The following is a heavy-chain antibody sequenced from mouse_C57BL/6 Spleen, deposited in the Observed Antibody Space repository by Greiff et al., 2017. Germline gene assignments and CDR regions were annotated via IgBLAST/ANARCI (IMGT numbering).Heavy chain of an antibody. D-gene: IGHD1-2*01. J-gene: IGHJ3*01. CDR2: IYPGSGST. V-gene: IGHV1-55*01. Sequence: VQLQQPGAELVKPGASVKMSCKASGYTFTSYWITWVKQRPGQGLEWIGEIYPGSGSTNYNEKFKSKATLTVDTSSSTAYMQLSSLTSEDSAVYYCARSLRQVGEFAYWGQGTLVTVSA. CDR3: ARSLRQVGEFAY. CDR1: GYTFTSYW.